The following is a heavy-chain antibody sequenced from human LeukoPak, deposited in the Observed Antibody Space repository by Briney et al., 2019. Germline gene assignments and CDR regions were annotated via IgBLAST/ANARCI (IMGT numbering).Heavy chain of an antibody. CDR3: AKDRTYDSSGYADY. CDR1: GFTFSSYA. CDR2: ISGSGGST. V-gene: IGHV3-23*01. Sequence: GGSLRLSCAASGFTFSSYAMSWVRQAPGKGLEWVSAISGSGGSTYYADSVKGRFTISRDNSKNTLYLQMNSLRAEDTAVYYWAKDRTYDSSGYADYWGQGTLVTVSS. J-gene: IGHJ4*02. D-gene: IGHD3-22*01.